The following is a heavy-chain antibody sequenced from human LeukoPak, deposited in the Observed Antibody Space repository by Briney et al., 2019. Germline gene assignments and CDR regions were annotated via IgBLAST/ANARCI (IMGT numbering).Heavy chain of an antibody. J-gene: IGHJ6*03. CDR3: ARGRYIAVAGYYYYYMAV. D-gene: IGHD6-19*01. V-gene: IGHV1-8*02. CDR1: GGTFSSYA. CDR2: MNPNSRNK. Sequence: ASVKVSCKASGGTFSSYAISWVRQATGQGLEWMGWMNPNSRNKGYAQKFQGRVTMTRNTSISTAYMELSSLRSEDTAVYYCARGRYIAVAGYYYYYMAVWGKGTTVTISS.